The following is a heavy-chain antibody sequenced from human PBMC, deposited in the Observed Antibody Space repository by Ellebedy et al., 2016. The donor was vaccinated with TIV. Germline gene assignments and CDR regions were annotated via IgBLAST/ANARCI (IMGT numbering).Heavy chain of an antibody. V-gene: IGHV1-46*01. Sequence: AASVKVSCKASGSTFTSYYIHWVRQAPGQGLEWMGRVNPGGGRTKFAPNFQGRLTMTRDTSTSEVYMEVRSLRSDDTAVYYCAREGASAGADYFGYWGQGTLVIVSS. D-gene: IGHD1-26*01. CDR1: GSTFTSYY. CDR2: VNPGGGRT. J-gene: IGHJ4*02. CDR3: AREGASAGADYFGY.